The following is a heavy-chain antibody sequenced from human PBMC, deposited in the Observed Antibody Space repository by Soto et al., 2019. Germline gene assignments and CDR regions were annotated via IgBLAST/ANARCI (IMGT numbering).Heavy chain of an antibody. CDR1: GGSVSSGSYY. V-gene: IGHV4-61*01. CDR3: ARDGAPGGMDV. D-gene: IGHD2-15*01. CDR2: IYYSGST. Sequence: QVQLQESGPGLVKPSETLSLTCTVSGGSVSSGSYYWSWIRQPPGKGLEWIGYIYYSGSTNYNPSLKSRVTLSVDTSKNQFSLKLSSVTAADTAVYYCARDGAPGGMDVWGQGTTVTVSS. J-gene: IGHJ6*02.